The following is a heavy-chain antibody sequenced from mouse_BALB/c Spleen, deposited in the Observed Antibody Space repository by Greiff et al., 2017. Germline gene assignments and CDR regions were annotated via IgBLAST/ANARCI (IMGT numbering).Heavy chain of an antibody. CDR2: ISDGGSYT. V-gene: IGHV5-4*02. D-gene: IGHD6-1*01. CDR3: ARIRPLYAMDY. J-gene: IGHJ4*01. Sequence: EVKVVESGGGLVKPGGSLKLSCAASGFTFSDYYMYWVRQTPEKRLEWVATISDGGSYTYYPDSVKGRFTISRDNAKNNLYLQMSSLKSEDTAMYYCARIRPLYAMDYWGQGTSVTVSS. CDR1: GFTFSDYY.